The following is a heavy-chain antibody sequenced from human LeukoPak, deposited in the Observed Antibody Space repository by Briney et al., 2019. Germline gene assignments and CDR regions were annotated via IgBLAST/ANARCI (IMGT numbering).Heavy chain of an antibody. J-gene: IGHJ6*02. CDR1: GFTVSSNY. CDR3: ARACSGGSCYSAGMDV. Sequence: GGSLRLSCAASGFTVSSNYMSWVRQAPGKGLEWVSVIYSGGSTYYADSVKGRFTISRDNSKNTLYLQMNSLRAEDTAVYYCARACSGGSCYSAGMDVWGQGTTVTVSS. CDR2: IYSGGST. V-gene: IGHV3-66*02. D-gene: IGHD2-15*01.